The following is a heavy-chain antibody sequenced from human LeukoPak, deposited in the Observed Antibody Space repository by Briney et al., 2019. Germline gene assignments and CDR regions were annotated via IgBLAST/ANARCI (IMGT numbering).Heavy chain of an antibody. V-gene: IGHV3-9*01. Sequence: GRSLRLSCAASGFTFDDYAMHWVRQAPGKGLEWVSGISWNSGSIGYADSVKGRFTISRDNAKNSLYLQMNSLRAEDTALYYCAKDPKYDSSGYYDYWGQGTLVTVSS. J-gene: IGHJ4*02. CDR1: GFTFDDYA. CDR2: ISWNSGSI. D-gene: IGHD3-22*01. CDR3: AKDPKYDSSGYYDY.